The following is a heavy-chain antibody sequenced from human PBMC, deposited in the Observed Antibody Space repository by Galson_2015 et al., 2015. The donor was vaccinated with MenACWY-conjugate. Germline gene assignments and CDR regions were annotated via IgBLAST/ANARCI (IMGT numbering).Heavy chain of an antibody. D-gene: IGHD3-16*01. CDR2: IGNSGGST. Sequence: SMRISCEASGFTFNNYAMKWVRQVPGKGLEWGSVIGNSGGSTSYADSVKGRFTISRDNSKNTLYLQMKSLRAEDTAVYYCARGVWGTFDYWCQGTLVTVSS. CDR1: GFTFNNYA. J-gene: IGHJ4*02. V-gene: IGHV3-23*01. CDR3: ARGVWGTFDY.